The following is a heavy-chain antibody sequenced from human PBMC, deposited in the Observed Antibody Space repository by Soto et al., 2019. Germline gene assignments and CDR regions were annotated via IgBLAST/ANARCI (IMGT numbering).Heavy chain of an antibody. CDR2: SRNRVNSHTT. Sequence: EVQLVESGGGLVQXGGSLRLSCAASGFTFSDHYMDWVRQAPGKGLEWVARSRNRVNSHTTEYAASVKGRFTISRDESKSSLYLQMNSLKIEDTAVYYCTRGLLGGAPSYTFHGMDVWGQGTTVTVSS. J-gene: IGHJ6*01. CDR1: GFTFSDHY. V-gene: IGHV3-72*01. CDR3: TRGLLGGAPSYTFHGMDV. D-gene: IGHD1-26*01.